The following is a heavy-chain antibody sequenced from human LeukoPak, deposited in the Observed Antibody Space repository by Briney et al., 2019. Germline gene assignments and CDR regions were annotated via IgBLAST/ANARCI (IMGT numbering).Heavy chain of an antibody. Sequence: ASVKVSCRASGYTFTSYGISWMRQAPGQGLEWMGWISAYNGNTNYAQKLQGRVTMTTDTSTSTAYMELRSLRSDDTAVYYCARGNIAVAGPNWLDPWGQGTLVTVSS. CDR1: GYTFTSYG. CDR2: ISAYNGNT. J-gene: IGHJ5*02. V-gene: IGHV1-18*01. D-gene: IGHD6-19*01. CDR3: ARGNIAVAGPNWLDP.